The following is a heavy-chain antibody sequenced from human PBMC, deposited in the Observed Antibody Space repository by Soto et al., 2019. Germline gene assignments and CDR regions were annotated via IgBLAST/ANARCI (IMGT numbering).Heavy chain of an antibody. Sequence: SETLSLTCTVSGGPISSGGYYWSWIRQHPGKGLEWIGYIYYSGSTYYNPSLKSRVTISVDTSKNQFSLKLSSVTAADTAMYYCATYGDSSYWGQGTLVTVSS. D-gene: IGHD4-17*01. CDR3: ATYGDSSY. J-gene: IGHJ4*02. CDR2: IYYSGST. CDR1: GGPISSGGYY. V-gene: IGHV4-31*03.